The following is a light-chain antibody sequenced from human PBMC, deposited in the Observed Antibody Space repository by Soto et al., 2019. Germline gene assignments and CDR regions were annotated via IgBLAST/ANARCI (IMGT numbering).Light chain of an antibody. CDR1: SSDIGDSNY. V-gene: IGLV2-8*01. J-gene: IGLJ3*02. CDR2: EVS. CDR3: SCDAGSNNWV. Sequence: QSALTQPPSASGSPGLAVAISCTGSSSDIGDSNYVSWYQHHPGEAPKLIIYEVSKRPSGVPDRFSGSKSGNTASLTVSGLQAEDEADYYCSCDAGSNNWVFGGGTKLTVL.